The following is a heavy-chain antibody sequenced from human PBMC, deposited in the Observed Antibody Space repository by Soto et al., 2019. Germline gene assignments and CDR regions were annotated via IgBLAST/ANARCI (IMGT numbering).Heavy chain of an antibody. CDR3: ARGKGMDV. J-gene: IGHJ6*02. CDR1: GFTFSSYS. CDR2: ISSGSSYI. Sequence: LRLSCAASGFTFSSYSMNWVRQAPGKGLEWVSSISSGSSYIYYADSVKGRFTISRDNAKNSLYLQMNSLRAEDTAVYYCARGKGMDVWGQGTTVTVSS. V-gene: IGHV3-21*01.